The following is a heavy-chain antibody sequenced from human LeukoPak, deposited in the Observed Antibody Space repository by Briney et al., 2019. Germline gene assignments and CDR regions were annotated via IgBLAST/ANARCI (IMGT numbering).Heavy chain of an antibody. D-gene: IGHD6-19*01. CDR1: GYTFTSYG. CDR3: ARSSLAVAGSVFDY. CDR2: ISTYNGNT. V-gene: IGHV1-18*01. Sequence: GASVKVSCKASGYTFTSYGISWVRQAPGQGLEWMGWISTYNGNTNYAQKLQGRVSMTTDTSTSTAYMELRNLRSDDTAVYYCARSSLAVAGSVFDYWGQGTLVTVSS. J-gene: IGHJ4*02.